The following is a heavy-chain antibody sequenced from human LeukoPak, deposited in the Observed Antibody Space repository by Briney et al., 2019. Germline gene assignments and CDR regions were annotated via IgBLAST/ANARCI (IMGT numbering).Heavy chain of an antibody. CDR2: ISGRGGST. J-gene: IGHJ4*02. CDR3: AKDQVFGLPDY. V-gene: IGHV3-23*01. CDR1: GFTFSIYA. D-gene: IGHD3-16*01. Sequence: PGGSLRLSCAASGFTFSIYAMSWVRQAPGKGLEWGSAISGRGGSTYYADSVKGRFTSSRDNSKNTLYLQMTSLRAEDTAVYYCAKDQVFGLPDYWGQGTLVTVSS.